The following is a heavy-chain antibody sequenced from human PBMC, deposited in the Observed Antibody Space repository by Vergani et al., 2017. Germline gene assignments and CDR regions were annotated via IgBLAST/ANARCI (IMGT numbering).Heavy chain of an antibody. J-gene: IGHJ4*02. CDR3: ARHGGGSSSWYNPPSY. D-gene: IGHD6-13*01. V-gene: IGHV4-39*01. Sequence: QLQLQESGPGLVKPSETLSLTCTVSGGSISSSSYYWGWIRQPPGKGLEWIGRIYYSGSTYYNPSLKSRVTISVDTSKNQFSLKLSSVTAADTAVYYCARHGGGSSSWYNPPSYWGQGTLVTVSS. CDR1: GGSISSSSYY. CDR2: IYYSGST.